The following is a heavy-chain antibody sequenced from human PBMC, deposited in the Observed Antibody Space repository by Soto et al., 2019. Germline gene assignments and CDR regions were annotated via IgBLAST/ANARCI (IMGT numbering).Heavy chain of an antibody. CDR2: VNSDGSST. CDR1: GFTFSNYW. V-gene: IGHV3-74*01. CDR3: ATNYAYAEGYYWYGIDV. J-gene: IGHJ6*02. D-gene: IGHD3-16*01. Sequence: GGSLRFSCAASGFTFSNYWMHWVRQAPGKGLVWVSRVNSDGSSTYYADSVKGRFTISRDNAKNTLHLQMNSLGAEDTAVYYCATNYAYAEGYYWYGIDVWGQGTTVTVSS.